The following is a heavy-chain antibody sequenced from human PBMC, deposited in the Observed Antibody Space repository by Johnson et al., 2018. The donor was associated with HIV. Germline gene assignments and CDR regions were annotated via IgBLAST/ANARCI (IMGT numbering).Heavy chain of an antibody. D-gene: IGHD6-13*01. Sequence: VQLVESGGGLVQPGGSLRLSCAASGFTFSSYWMHWVRQATGKGLVWVSRINSDGSSTSYADSVKGRFTISRDNAKNSLYLQMNSLRAEDTAVYYCAKDRTDRRYSSSRGAFDIWGQGTMVTVSS. J-gene: IGHJ3*02. V-gene: IGHV3-74*01. CDR1: GFTFSSYW. CDR2: INSDGSST. CDR3: AKDRTDRRYSSSRGAFDI.